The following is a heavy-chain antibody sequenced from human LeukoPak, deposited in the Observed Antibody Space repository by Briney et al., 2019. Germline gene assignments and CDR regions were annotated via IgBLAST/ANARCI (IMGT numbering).Heavy chain of an antibody. J-gene: IGHJ4*02. Sequence: GGSLRLSCAASGFTFSDHYMDWVRQAPGKGREWVGRTRNKANRYTTEYSASVKGRFTVSRDDSKNSLYLQMDSLKTEDTAVYYCARGTSRGTLATDYFDYWGQGTLVTVSS. CDR1: GFTFSDHY. CDR2: TRNKANRYTT. CDR3: ARGTSRGTLATDYFDY. V-gene: IGHV3-72*01. D-gene: IGHD5-12*01.